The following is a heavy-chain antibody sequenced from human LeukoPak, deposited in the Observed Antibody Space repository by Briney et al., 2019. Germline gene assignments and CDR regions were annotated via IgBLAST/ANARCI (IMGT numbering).Heavy chain of an antibody. CDR2: ISSTGTTI. D-gene: IGHD3-22*01. J-gene: IGHJ4*02. V-gene: IGHV3-48*01. CDR1: GFTFSNYN. CDR3: ATYYDSSGKNY. Sequence: GGSLRLSCAVYGFTFSNYNMNWVRQAPGKGLEWVSYISSTGTTIYYADSVKGRLNISRDNAKNSLYLQMNSLTAEDRAVYHCATYYDSSGKNYWGQGALVTVSS.